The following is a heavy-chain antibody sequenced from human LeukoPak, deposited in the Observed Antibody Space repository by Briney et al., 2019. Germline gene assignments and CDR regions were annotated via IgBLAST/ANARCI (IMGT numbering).Heavy chain of an antibody. Sequence: GGSLRLSCAASGFTVTDNYMTWVRQAPEKGLEWVSVFYNTGYTYYADSVKGRFTISRDHSKNTLYLQMNTLRAEDTAVYYCAKESPSAGLEYWGQGTLVTVSS. CDR3: AKESPSAGLEY. D-gene: IGHD3-3*01. CDR2: FYNTGYT. V-gene: IGHV3-53*01. J-gene: IGHJ4*02. CDR1: GFTVTDNY.